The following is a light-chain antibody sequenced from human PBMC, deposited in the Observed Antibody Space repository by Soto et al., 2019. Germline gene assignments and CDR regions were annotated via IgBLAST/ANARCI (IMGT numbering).Light chain of an antibody. CDR2: EVS. CDR3: CSYAGTPYV. V-gene: IGLV2-23*02. CDR1: SSDVGSENL. J-gene: IGLJ1*01. Sequence: QAALTQPASVSGSPGQSITILCNGSSSDVGSENLGSLYQQHPGKAPKLMIYEVSKRPSGVSNRFSGSKCGTTASLTISGLQAADEADYYCCSYAGTPYVFGTGTKVTVL.